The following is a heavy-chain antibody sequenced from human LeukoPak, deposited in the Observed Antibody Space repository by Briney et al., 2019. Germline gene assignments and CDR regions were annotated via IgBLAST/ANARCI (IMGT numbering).Heavy chain of an antibody. J-gene: IGHJ4*02. V-gene: IGHV3-23*01. CDR2: ISGSGGST. CDR1: GFTFSSYA. D-gene: IGHD3-9*01. CDR3: ARHDRYFDWLIDY. Sequence: GGSLRLSCAASGFTFSSYAMSWVRQAPGKGLEWVSAISGSGGSTYYADSVKGRLTISRDNSKNTLYLQMNSLRAEDTAVYYCARHDRYFDWLIDYWGQGTLVTVSS.